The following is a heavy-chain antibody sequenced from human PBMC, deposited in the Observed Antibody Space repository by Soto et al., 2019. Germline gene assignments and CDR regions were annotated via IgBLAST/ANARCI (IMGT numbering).Heavy chain of an antibody. CDR3: MTLYCSSTSCRAEHFQH. CDR2: MNPNSGNT. V-gene: IGHV1-8*01. CDR1: GYTFTSYD. Sequence: QVPLVQSGAEVKKPGASVKVSCKASGYTFTSYDINWVRQATGQGLEWMGWMNPNSGNTGYAQKFQGRVTMTRNTSISTAYMELSSLRSEEKAVYHCMTLYCSSTSCRAEHFQHWGQGTLVTVFS. D-gene: IGHD2-2*01. J-gene: IGHJ1*01.